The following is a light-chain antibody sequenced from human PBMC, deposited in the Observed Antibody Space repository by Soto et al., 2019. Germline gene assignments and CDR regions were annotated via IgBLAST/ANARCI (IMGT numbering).Light chain of an antibody. CDR3: QQKHSYS. CDR2: KTS. V-gene: IGKV1-5*03. J-gene: IGKJ1*01. Sequence: TQRWQSPSSLCACVGDRVTSTCRASQGIGSWLAWYQHTPGKAPKLLIYKTSILESGVPSRFSGSGSGKEFTLTVSGLQPDDFASYYCQQKHSYSFGQGTKVEIK. CDR1: QGIGSW.